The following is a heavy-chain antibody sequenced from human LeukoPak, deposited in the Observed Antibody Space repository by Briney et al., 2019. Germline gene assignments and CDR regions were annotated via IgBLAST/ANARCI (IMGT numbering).Heavy chain of an antibody. CDR3: ARDWRFGELYDYYYMDV. CDR2: ISSSSSTI. Sequence: QPGGSLRLSCEASGFTFSSYSMNWVRQAPGKGLEWVSYISSSSSTIYYADSVKGRFTISRDNAKNSLYLQMNSLRAEDTAVYYCARDWRFGELYDYYYMDVWGKGTTVTVSS. V-gene: IGHV3-48*04. D-gene: IGHD3-10*01. J-gene: IGHJ6*03. CDR1: GFTFSSYS.